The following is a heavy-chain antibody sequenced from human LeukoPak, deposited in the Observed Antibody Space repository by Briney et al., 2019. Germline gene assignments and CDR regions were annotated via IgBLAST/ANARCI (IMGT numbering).Heavy chain of an antibody. J-gene: IGHJ4*02. CDR2: ISYSGST. D-gene: IGHD3-22*01. V-gene: IGHV4-39*01. CDR1: GGSINSSSYY. Sequence: SETLSLTCTVSGGSINSSSYYWGWIRQPPGKGLEWIGSISYSGSTYYNPSLKSRVTISVDTSKNQFSLKLSSVTAADTAVYYCARSVDSLLNFDYWGQGTLVTVSS. CDR3: ARSVDSLLNFDY.